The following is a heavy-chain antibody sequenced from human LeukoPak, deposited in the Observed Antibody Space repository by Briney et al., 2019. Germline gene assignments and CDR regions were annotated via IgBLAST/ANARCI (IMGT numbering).Heavy chain of an antibody. D-gene: IGHD2-2*01. CDR2: ISSSSSYI. CDR3: ARDPSCSSTSCLYGMDV. CDR1: GFTFSSYS. Sequence: GGSLRLSYAASGFTFSSYSMNWVRQAPGKGLEWVSSISSSSSYIYYADSVKGRFTISRDNAKNSLYLQMNSLRAEDTAVYYCARDPSCSSTSCLYGMDVWGQGTTVTVSS. V-gene: IGHV3-21*01. J-gene: IGHJ6*02.